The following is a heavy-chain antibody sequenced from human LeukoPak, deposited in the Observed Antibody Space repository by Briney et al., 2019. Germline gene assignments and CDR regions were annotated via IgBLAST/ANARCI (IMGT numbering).Heavy chain of an antibody. D-gene: IGHD4/OR15-4a*01. CDR2: MHPNSGNT. Sequence: GASVKVSCKASGYTFISYEINWMRQATGQGLEWMGWMHPNSGNTAYAQKFKGRVSMTRNTATSTAYMELSSLTSEDTGLYYCARGRYGGIEPSWLDPWGQGSLVIVSS. CDR1: GYTFISYE. CDR3: ARGRYGGIEPSWLDP. J-gene: IGHJ5*02. V-gene: IGHV1-8*01.